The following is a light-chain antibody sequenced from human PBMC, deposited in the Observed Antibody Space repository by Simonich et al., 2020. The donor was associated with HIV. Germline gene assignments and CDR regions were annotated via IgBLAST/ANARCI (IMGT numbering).Light chain of an antibody. V-gene: IGLV2-8*01. Sequence: QSALTQPPSASGSPGQSVTISCTGTSSDVGGYNYVSWYQQHPGKAPKLMIYDVSKRPSGVPDRFSGSKSGNTASLTISGLQAEDEGDYYCSSYTSSSSVVFGGGTKLTVL. CDR1: SSDVGGYNY. J-gene: IGLJ2*01. CDR3: SSYTSSSSVV. CDR2: DVS.